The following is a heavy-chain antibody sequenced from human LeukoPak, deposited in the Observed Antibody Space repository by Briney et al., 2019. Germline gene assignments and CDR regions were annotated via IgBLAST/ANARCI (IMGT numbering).Heavy chain of an antibody. J-gene: IGHJ4*02. CDR2: IYSGGTT. CDR3: ARESGSGWYTVDY. Sequence: GGSLRLSCAASGFTVSINYMTWVRQAPGKGLEWVSVIYSGGTTYYADSVKGRFTISRDNSKNTLYLQMNSLRAEDTAVYYCARESGSGWYTVDYWGQGTLVTVS. D-gene: IGHD6-19*01. CDR1: GFTVSINY. V-gene: IGHV3-53*01.